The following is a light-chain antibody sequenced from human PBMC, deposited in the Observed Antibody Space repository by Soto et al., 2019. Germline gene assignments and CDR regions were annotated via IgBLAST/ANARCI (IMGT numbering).Light chain of an antibody. CDR2: GAS. CDR1: QVIGSRY. J-gene: IGKJ2*01. Sequence: EIVMTQSPGTLSLSPGERATISCRASQVIGSRYLAWYHQKSGQAPRLLIYGASSRATGIPDRFSGSGSGRDFPLTDSSLEHEDVGMYFCQLFGSAIPYTFGQGTKLEIK. CDR3: QLFGSAIPYT. V-gene: IGKV3-20*01.